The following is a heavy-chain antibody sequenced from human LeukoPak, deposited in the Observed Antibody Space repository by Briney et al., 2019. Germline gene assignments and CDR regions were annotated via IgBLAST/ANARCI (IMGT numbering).Heavy chain of an antibody. V-gene: IGHV4-39*01. CDR2: IYYSGNT. CDR1: GGSISGRSYF. D-gene: IGHD3-10*01. CDR3: ARLKEGIDY. Sequence: SETLSLTCAVSGGSISGRSYFWGWIRQPPGKGLEWIGSIYYSGNTYYNPSLKSRVTISVDTSKNQFSLKLGPVTAADTAVYYCARLKEGIDYWGQGTLVTVSS. J-gene: IGHJ4*02.